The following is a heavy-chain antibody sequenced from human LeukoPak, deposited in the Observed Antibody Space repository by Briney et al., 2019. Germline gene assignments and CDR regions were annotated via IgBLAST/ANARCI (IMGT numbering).Heavy chain of an antibody. J-gene: IGHJ6*02. CDR2: INHSGST. Sequence: KPSETLSLTCAVYGGSFSGYYWSWIHQPPGKGLEWIGEINHSGSTNYNPSLKSRVTISVDTSKNQFSLKLSSVTAADTAVYYCASPQYSSSSSIVYGMDVWGQGTTVTVSS. CDR3: ASPQYSSSSSIVYGMDV. V-gene: IGHV4-34*01. CDR1: GGSFSGYY. D-gene: IGHD6-6*01.